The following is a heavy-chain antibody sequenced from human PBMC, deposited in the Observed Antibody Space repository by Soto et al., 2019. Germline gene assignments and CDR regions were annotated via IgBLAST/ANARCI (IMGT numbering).Heavy chain of an antibody. CDR3: AKDTVGAPVFWYFDL. CDR2: ISGSGSGTST. CDR1: GFTFSSYV. V-gene: IGHV3-23*01. J-gene: IGHJ2*01. D-gene: IGHD1-26*01. Sequence: EVQLLESGGGLVQPGGSLRLSCAASGFTFSSYVMSWVRQAPGKGLEWVSAISGSGSGTSTYYADSVKGRFTISRDNSKNTLYLQMHSLRAEDTALYYCAKDTVGAPVFWYFDLWGRGTLVTVSS.